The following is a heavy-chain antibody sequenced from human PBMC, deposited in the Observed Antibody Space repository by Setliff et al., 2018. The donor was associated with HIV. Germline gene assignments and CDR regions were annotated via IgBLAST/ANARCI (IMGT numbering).Heavy chain of an antibody. D-gene: IGHD3-9*01. CDR1: GGSINRSNYY. Sequence: SETLSLTCTVPGGSINRSNYYWGWIRQHPGKGLEWLGTISYTGSTYYDSSLKSRVTISLDTSKNQFFLKLSSVTAPDTAIYYCARQTWEYYDTLTGYYRSPKNFDSWGQGTLVTVSS. V-gene: IGHV4-39*01. CDR3: ARQTWEYYDTLTGYYRSPKNFDS. CDR2: ISYTGST. J-gene: IGHJ4*02.